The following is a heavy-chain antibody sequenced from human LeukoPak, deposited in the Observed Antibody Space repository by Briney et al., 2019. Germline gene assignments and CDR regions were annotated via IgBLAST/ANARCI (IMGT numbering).Heavy chain of an antibody. V-gene: IGHV4-34*01. CDR3: ARHSVYGDWFDP. D-gene: IGHD2/OR15-2a*01. CDR2: INHSGST. J-gene: IGHJ5*02. CDR1: GGSFSGYY. Sequence: SETLSLTCAVYGGSFSGYYWSWIRQPPGKGLEWIGEINHSGSTNYNPSLKSRVTISVDTSKNQFSLKLSSVTAADTAVYYCARHSVYGDWFDPWGQGTLVTVSS.